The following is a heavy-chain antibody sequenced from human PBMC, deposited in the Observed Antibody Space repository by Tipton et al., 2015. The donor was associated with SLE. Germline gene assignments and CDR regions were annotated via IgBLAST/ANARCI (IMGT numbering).Heavy chain of an antibody. D-gene: IGHD4-17*01. Sequence: TLSLTCAVYGGSFSGYYWSWIRQHPGKGLEWIGEINHSGSTNYNQSLKSRVTISVDTSKNQFSLKLSSVTAADTAVYYCARGLNTVTWLFHIDAFDIWGQGTMVTVSS. V-gene: IGHV4-34*01. CDR3: ARGLNTVTWLFHIDAFDI. CDR2: INHSGST. J-gene: IGHJ3*02. CDR1: GGSFSGYY.